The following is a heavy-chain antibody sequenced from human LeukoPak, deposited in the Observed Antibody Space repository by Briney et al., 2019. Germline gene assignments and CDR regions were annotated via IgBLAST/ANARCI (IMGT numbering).Heavy chain of an antibody. J-gene: IGHJ4*02. Sequence: GGSLRLSCTVSGFTVSSNSMSWVRQAPGKGLEWVSFIYSDNTHYSDSVKGRFTISRDNSKNTLYLQMNSLRAEDTALYYCARQADTAMLIWSFTDYWGQGTLVTVSS. D-gene: IGHD5-18*01. CDR3: ARQADTAMLIWSFTDY. CDR2: IYSDNT. CDR1: GFTVSSNS. V-gene: IGHV3-66*04.